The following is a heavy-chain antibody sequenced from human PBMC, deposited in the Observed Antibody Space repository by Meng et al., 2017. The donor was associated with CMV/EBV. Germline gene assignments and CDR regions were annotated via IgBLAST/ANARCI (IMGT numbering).Heavy chain of an antibody. V-gene: IGHV1-8*01. CDR3: ARAEALSLRCPYY. CDR1: GYTFTSYV. J-gene: IGHJ4*02. D-gene: IGHD3-3*01. CDR2: MNPNSGNT. Sequence: ASLKVSCKASGYTFTSYVINWVRQATGQGLGWMGWMNPNSGNTGYAQKFQGRVTMTRNTSISTAYMELSSLRSEDTAVYYCARAEALSLRCPYYWGQGTLVTVSS.